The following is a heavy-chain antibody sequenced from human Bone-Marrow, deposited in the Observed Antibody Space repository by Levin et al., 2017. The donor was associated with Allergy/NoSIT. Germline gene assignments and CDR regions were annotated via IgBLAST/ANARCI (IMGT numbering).Heavy chain of an antibody. J-gene: IGHJ4*02. CDR3: ARGYFEAFDY. V-gene: IGHV3-48*02. Sequence: PGGSLRLSCAASGFTFNNYAMNWVRQAPGKGLEWVSSIGTSGIYAIYYADSLRGRFTVSRDNAKNSLFLQINSLIDGDTAVYYCARGYFEAFDYWGQGTLVTVSS. D-gene: IGHD3-22*01. CDR1: GFTFNNYA. CDR2: IGTSGIYAI.